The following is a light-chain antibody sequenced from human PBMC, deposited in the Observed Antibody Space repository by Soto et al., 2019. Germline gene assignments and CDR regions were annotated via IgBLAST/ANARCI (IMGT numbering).Light chain of an antibody. Sequence: GLSQSPGALSLTPGERATLSCRASQSVSNNYLAWYQQKPGQAPRLLIYGASNRATGIPDRFSGSGSGTDFTLTISRLEPEDFAVYYCQQYGSSGTFGQGTKVDIK. CDR3: QQYGSSGT. V-gene: IGKV3-20*01. CDR1: QSVSNNY. J-gene: IGKJ1*01. CDR2: GAS.